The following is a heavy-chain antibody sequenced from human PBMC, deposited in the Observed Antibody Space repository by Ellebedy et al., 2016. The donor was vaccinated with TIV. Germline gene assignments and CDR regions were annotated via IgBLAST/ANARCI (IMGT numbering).Heavy chain of an antibody. CDR2: IKQEGYEE. CDR3: ARDQGWTGGTTTRFDY. CDR1: GFSFSSYW. Sequence: PGGSLRLSCVGSGFSFSSYWMSWVRQAPGKGLEWVASIKQEGYEEDYVDSVEGRFTISRDNAKSSLYLQMTSMRDEDTAVYYCARDQGWTGGTTTRFDYWGQGTLVTVSS. D-gene: IGHD2-2*01. V-gene: IGHV3-7*01. J-gene: IGHJ4*02.